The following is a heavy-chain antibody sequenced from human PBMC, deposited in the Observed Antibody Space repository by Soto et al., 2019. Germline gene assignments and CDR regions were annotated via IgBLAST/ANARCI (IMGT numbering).Heavy chain of an antibody. CDR2: IKQDGSET. CDR3: ALRGVTKPS. D-gene: IGHD4-17*01. Sequence: TGGSLRLSCAASGFTFSNYWMSWVRQAPGKGLEWVASIKQDGSETYYVDSVKGRFTISRDNAQNSLYLQMNSLRAEDTAVYYCALRGVTKPSWGQGTLVTVSS. V-gene: IGHV3-7*01. J-gene: IGHJ5*02. CDR1: GFTFSNYW.